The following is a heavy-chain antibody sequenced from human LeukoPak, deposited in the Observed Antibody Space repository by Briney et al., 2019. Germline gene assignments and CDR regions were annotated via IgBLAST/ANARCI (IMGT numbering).Heavy chain of an antibody. V-gene: IGHV3-33*01. D-gene: IGHD3-22*01. J-gene: IGHJ6*02. Sequence: GGSLGLSCAASGFTFSSYGMHWVRQAPGKGLEWVAVIWYDGSNKYYADSVKGRFTISRDNSKNTLYLQMNSLRAEDTAVYYCARDYQGSGYSFYYGMDVWGQGTTVTVSS. CDR1: GFTFSSYG. CDR2: IWYDGSNK. CDR3: ARDYQGSGYSFYYGMDV.